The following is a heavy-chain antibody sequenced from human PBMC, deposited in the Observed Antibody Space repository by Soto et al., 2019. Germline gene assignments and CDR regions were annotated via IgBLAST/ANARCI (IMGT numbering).Heavy chain of an antibody. J-gene: IGHJ4*02. D-gene: IGHD3-10*01. CDR2: IKSKTDGGTT. CDR1: GFTFSNAW. Sequence: GGSLRLSCAASGFTFSNAWMSWVRQAPGKGLEWVGRIKSKTDGGTTDYAAPVKGRFTISRDDSKNTLYLQMNSLKTEDTAVYYCTTDLLLWFGEAAYYFDYWGQGTLVTVSS. V-gene: IGHV3-15*01. CDR3: TTDLLLWFGEAAYYFDY.